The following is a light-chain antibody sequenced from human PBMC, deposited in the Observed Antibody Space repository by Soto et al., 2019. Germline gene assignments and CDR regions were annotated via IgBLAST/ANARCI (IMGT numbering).Light chain of an antibody. V-gene: IGKV3-15*01. CDR1: QSVSSSN. Sequence: EIVLTQSPGTLSLSPGERATLSCRSSQSVSSSNLAWYQQKPGQAPRLLIYGASTRATGIPARFSGSRSGTDFTLTISSLQSEDFAVYYCQQYDNWPPEATFGQGTKVDI. CDR3: QQYDNWPPEAT. CDR2: GAS. J-gene: IGKJ1*01.